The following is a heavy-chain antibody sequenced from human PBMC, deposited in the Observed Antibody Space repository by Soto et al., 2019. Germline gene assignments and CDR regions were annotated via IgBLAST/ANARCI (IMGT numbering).Heavy chain of an antibody. J-gene: IGHJ6*02. V-gene: IGHV3-7*03. CDR1: GFTIGDYA. D-gene: IGHD2-2*01. CDR3: AREGYCSSTSCYISDYYGMDV. CDR2: IKQDGSEK. Sequence: PGGSLRLSCTASGFTIGDYAMSWFRQAPGKGLERVANIKQDGSEKYYVDSVKSRFTISRDNARNSLYLQMNNLRAEDTAVYYCAREGYCSSTSCYISDYYGMDVWGQGTTVTVSS.